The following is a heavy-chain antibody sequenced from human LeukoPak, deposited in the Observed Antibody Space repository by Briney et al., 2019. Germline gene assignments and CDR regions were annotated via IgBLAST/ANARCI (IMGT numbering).Heavy chain of an antibody. CDR1: GFTFSSYE. Sequence: GGSLRLSCAASGFTFSSYEFNWVRQAPGKGLEWVSYISSSGRTIFYADSVKGRFTISRDNAKNSLYLQMNSLRAEDTAIYYCARDIWGTGWYFDLWGRGTLVTVSS. CDR2: ISSSGRTI. CDR3: ARDIWGTGWYFDL. J-gene: IGHJ2*01. V-gene: IGHV3-48*03. D-gene: IGHD3-16*01.